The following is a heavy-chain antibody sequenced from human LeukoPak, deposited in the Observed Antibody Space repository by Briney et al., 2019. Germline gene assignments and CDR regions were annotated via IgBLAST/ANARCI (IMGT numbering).Heavy chain of an antibody. D-gene: IGHD4-17*01. CDR2: INLSGGST. CDR1: GYTFTSYY. J-gene: IGHJ4*02. CDR3: ARSGFGDDGSDY. V-gene: IGHV1-46*01. Sequence: ASVKVSCKASGYTFTSYYMHWVRQAPGQGLEWMGIINLSGGSTSYAQKFQGRVTMTRDTSTSTVYMELSSLRSDDTAVYYCARSGFGDDGSDYWGQGTLVTVSS.